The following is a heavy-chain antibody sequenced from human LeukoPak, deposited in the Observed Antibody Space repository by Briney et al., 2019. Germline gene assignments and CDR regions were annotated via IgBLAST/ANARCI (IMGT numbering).Heavy chain of an antibody. CDR2: IYHSGST. Sequence: SETLSLTCAVSGGSISSGGYSWSWIRQPPGKGLEWIGYIYHSGSTYYNPSLKSRVTISVDRSKNQFSLKLSSVTAADTAVYYCAALGYYYDSSGYSWSPPIDYWGQGTLVTVSS. V-gene: IGHV4-30-2*01. CDR3: AALGYYYDSSGYSWSPPIDY. D-gene: IGHD3-22*01. J-gene: IGHJ4*02. CDR1: GGSISSGGYS.